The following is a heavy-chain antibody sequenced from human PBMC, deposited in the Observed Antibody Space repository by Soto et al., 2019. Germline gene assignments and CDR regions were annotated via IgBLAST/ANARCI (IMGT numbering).Heavy chain of an antibody. J-gene: IGHJ2*01. CDR2: IYPGDSDT. CDR3: ARPYYYDSSGYYGGWYFDL. V-gene: IGHV5-51*01. D-gene: IGHD3-22*01. Sequence: GESLKISCNGSGYSFTSYWIGWVRQMPGKGLEWMGIIYPGDSDTRYSPSFQGQVTISADKSISTAYLQWSSLKASDTAMYYCARPYYYDSSGYYGGWYFDLWGRGTLVTVSS. CDR1: GYSFTSYW.